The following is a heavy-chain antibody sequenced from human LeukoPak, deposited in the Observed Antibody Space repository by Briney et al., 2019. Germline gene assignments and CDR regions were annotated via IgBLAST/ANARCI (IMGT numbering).Heavy chain of an antibody. CDR1: GFAFSSYW. CDR3: VSVSHIVVVTGDPFDI. J-gene: IGHJ3*02. CDR2: IKQDGSEK. Sequence: GGSLRLSCAASGFAFSSYWMSWVRQAPGKGLEWVANIKQDGSEKYYVDSVKGRFTISRDNAKNSLYLQMNSLRAEDTAVYYCVSVSHIVVVTGDPFDIWGQRTMLTVSS. D-gene: IGHD2-21*02. V-gene: IGHV3-7*01.